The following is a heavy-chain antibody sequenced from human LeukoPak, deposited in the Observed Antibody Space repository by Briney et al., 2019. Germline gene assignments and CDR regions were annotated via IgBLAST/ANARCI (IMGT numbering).Heavy chain of an antibody. CDR2: INPNSGGT. D-gene: IGHD5-18*01. Sequence: GSVKVSCKASGYTFTGYYMHWVRQAPGQGLELMGRINPNSGGTNYAQKFQGRVTMTRDTSISTAYMELSRLRSDDTAVYYCARGDHSYGLDYWGQGTLVTVSS. J-gene: IGHJ4*02. CDR1: GYTFTGYY. CDR3: ARGDHSYGLDY. V-gene: IGHV1-2*06.